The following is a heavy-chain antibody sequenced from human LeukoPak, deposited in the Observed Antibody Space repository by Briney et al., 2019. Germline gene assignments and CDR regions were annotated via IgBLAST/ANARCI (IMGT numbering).Heavy chain of an antibody. D-gene: IGHD3-3*01. Sequence: GGSLRLSCAASGFTFSSYAMSWVRQAPGKGLEWVSAISGSGGSTYYADSVKGRFTISRDNSKNTLYLQMNSLRAEDTAVYYCAKDSSVRFLEWFSYPSSYYGMDVWGQGTTVTVSS. CDR3: AKDSSVRFLEWFSYPSSYYGMDV. CDR2: ISGSGGST. V-gene: IGHV3-23*01. J-gene: IGHJ6*02. CDR1: GFTFSSYA.